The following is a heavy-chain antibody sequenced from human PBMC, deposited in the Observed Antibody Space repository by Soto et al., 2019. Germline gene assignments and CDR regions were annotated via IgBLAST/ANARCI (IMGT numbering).Heavy chain of an antibody. J-gene: IGHJ5*02. D-gene: IGHD2-15*01. V-gene: IGHV4-30-4*01. CDR1: GGSISNDNYY. Sequence: PSETLSLTCTVTGGSISNDNYYWSWIRQSPGKGLEWIAYIYYSGSTYYNPSLKSRLTISVDPSKNQFSLKLSSVTAADTAVYYCDRTAPPAPFYPASADFERWGLGTLATVSS. CDR3: DRTAPPAPFYPASADFER. CDR2: IYYSGST.